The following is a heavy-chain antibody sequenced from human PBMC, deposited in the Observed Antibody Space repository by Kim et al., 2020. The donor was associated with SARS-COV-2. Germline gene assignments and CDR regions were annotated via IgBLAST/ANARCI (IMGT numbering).Heavy chain of an antibody. V-gene: IGHV3-21*06. J-gene: IGHJ2*01. CDR1: GFTFTTYG. CDR3: ARGKFFDL. Sequence: GGSVRLSCAASGFTFTTYGMNWVRQAPGKGLEWVSSITTGIGYSYYADSVKGRFTISRDNAKNSVFLQMNSLRGEDTAVYYCARGKFFDLWGRGTLVTVSS. CDR2: ITTGIGYS.